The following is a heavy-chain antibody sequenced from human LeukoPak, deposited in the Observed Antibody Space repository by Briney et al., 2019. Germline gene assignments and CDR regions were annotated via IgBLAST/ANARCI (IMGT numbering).Heavy chain of an antibody. Sequence: GGSLRLSCAASGFTFSSHGMHWVRQAPGKGLEWVAVIWCDGSDRRFADFVKGRFTISRDNSKKTFHLQMNSLRAEDTAVYYCARAADGMDVWGQGTTVTVSS. CDR1: GFTFSSHG. CDR3: ARAADGMDV. V-gene: IGHV3-33*01. CDR2: IWCDGSDR. J-gene: IGHJ6*02.